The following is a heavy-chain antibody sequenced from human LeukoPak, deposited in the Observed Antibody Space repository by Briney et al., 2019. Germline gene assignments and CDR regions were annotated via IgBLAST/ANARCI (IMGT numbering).Heavy chain of an antibody. CDR1: GFTFSSYG. V-gene: IGHV3-30*02. J-gene: IGHJ4*02. CDR2: IRYDGSNK. D-gene: IGHD3-22*01. Sequence: PGGSLRLSCAASGFTFSSYGMHWVRQAPGKGLEWVAFIRYDGSNKYYADSVKGRFTISRDNSKNTLYLQMNSLRAEDTAVYYCARDKEWHYDSSGYPDYWGQGTLVTVSS. CDR3: ARDKEWHYDSSGYPDY.